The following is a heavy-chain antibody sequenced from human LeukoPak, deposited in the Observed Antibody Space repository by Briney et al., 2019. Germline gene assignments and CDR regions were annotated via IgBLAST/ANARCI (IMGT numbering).Heavy chain of an antibody. Sequence: ASVKVSCKASGYTFTSYGISWVRQAPGQGLEWMGWINAYNGNTNYAQKLQGRVTMTTDTSTNTAYMELRSLRSDDTAVYYCARDPQFDWFDYWGQGTLVTVSS. V-gene: IGHV1-18*01. D-gene: IGHD3-9*01. CDR2: INAYNGNT. CDR1: GYTFTSYG. J-gene: IGHJ4*02. CDR3: ARDPQFDWFDY.